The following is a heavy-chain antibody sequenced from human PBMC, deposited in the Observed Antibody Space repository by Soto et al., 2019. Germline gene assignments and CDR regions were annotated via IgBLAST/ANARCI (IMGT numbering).Heavy chain of an antibody. CDR3: ATIWNGYYGHWFDP. J-gene: IGHJ5*02. V-gene: IGHV4-61*08. D-gene: IGHD3-3*01. CDR2: IYKSGST. CDR1: GGSISSGDYY. Sequence: SETLSLTCAVSGGSISSGDYYWSWIRQSPGKGLEWIGYIYKSGSTNYNPSLKSRVSISPDTSKNQVSLRLRSVTAADTAIYYCATIWNGYYGHWFDPWGQGILVTVS.